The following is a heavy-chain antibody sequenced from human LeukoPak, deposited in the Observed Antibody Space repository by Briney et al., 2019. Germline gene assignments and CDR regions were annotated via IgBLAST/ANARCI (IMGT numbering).Heavy chain of an antibody. CDR2: IYTSGST. Sequence: RPSETLSLTCTVSGGSISSGSYYWSWIRQPAGKGLEWIGRIYTSGSTNYNPSLKSRVTISVDTSKNQFSLKLSSVTAADTAVYYCARTRGFTDRRYYYFDYWGQGTLVTVSS. CDR3: ARTRGFTDRRYYYFDY. J-gene: IGHJ4*02. CDR1: GGSISSGSYY. V-gene: IGHV4-61*02. D-gene: IGHD3-9*01.